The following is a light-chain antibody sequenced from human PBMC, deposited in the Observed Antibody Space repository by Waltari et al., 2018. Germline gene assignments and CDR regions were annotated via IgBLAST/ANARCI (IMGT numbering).Light chain of an antibody. CDR2: GKN. CDR1: SLRNYY. CDR3: NSRDSGSSPVRK. Sequence: SSELTQDPAVSVALGQTVRITCHGDSLRNYYASWYQQKPGPAPILVLYGKNNRPSGIPDRFSGSSSGNTSSLTITGAQAEDEADYYCNSRDSGSSPVRKFGGGTKLTV. J-gene: IGLJ3*02. V-gene: IGLV3-19*01.